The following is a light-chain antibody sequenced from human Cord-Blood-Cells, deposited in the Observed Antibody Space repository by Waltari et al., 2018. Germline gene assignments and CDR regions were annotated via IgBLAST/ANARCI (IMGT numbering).Light chain of an antibody. CDR3: CSYAGSVV. V-gene: IGLV2-11*01. CDR1: SSDVGVFNY. J-gene: IGLJ2*01. Sequence: QSALTQPRSVSGSPGQSVPIPCTGTSSDVGVFNYVSWYQQHPGKAPKLMIYDASKRPSGVPDRFSGSKSGTTASLTISGLQAEDEADYYCCSYAGSVVFGGGTKLTVL. CDR2: DAS.